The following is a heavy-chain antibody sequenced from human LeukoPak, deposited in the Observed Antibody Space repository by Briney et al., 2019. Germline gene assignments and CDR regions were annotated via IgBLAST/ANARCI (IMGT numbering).Heavy chain of an antibody. CDR1: GYTFTSYY. CDR2: INPSGGST. D-gene: IGHD3-9*01. V-gene: IGHV1-46*01. J-gene: IGHJ6*03. Sequence: ASVKVSCKASGYTFTSYYMHWVRQAPGQGLEWMGIINPSGGSTNYAQKFHVRVTMTSYMSTSTVYMERRSHRSEDTAVYYCARGPPLRYFDWLLGRGGLYYYYYMDVWGKGTTVTISS. CDR3: ARGPPLRYFDWLLGRGGLYYYYYMDV.